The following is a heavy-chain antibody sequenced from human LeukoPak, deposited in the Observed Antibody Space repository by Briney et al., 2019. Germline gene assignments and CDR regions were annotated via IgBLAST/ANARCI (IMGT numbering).Heavy chain of an antibody. D-gene: IGHD3-10*01. J-gene: IGHJ6*02. V-gene: IGHV1-2*02. CDR1: GYIFTGYY. Sequence: ASVKVSCKASGYIFTGYYMHWVRQAPGQGLEWMGWINPNSGGTNYAQKFQGRVTMTRDTSISTAYMELSSLKSDDTAVYYCARSRGSGSYSTYYGMDVWGQGTTVTVSS. CDR2: INPNSGGT. CDR3: ARSRGSGSYSTYYGMDV.